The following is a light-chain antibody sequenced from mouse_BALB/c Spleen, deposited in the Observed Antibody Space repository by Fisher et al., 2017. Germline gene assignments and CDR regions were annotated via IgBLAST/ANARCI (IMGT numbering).Light chain of an antibody. Sequence: IVMTQTTAIMSASPGEKVTISCSASSSVSYMYWYQQKPGSSPKPWIYRTSNLASGVPARFSGSGSGTSYSLTISSMEAEDAATYYCQQRSSYPFTFGSGTKLEIK. CDR3: QQRSSYPFT. J-gene: IGKJ4*01. CDR1: SSVSY. V-gene: IGKV4-61*01. CDR2: RTS.